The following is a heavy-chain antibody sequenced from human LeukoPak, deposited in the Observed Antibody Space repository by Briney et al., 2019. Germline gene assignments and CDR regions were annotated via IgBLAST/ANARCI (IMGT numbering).Heavy chain of an antibody. J-gene: IGHJ6*02. CDR1: GGSFSGYY. CDR3: AALPSHPYYYYGMDV. Sequence: SETLSLTCAVYGGSFSGYYWSWIRQPPGKGLEWIGEINHSGSTNYNPSLKSRVTISVDTSKNQFSLKLSSVTAADTAVYYCAALPSHPYYYYGMDVWGQGTTVTVSS. V-gene: IGHV4-34*01. CDR2: INHSGST.